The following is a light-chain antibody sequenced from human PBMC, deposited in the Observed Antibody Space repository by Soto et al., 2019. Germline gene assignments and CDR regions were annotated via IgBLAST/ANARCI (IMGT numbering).Light chain of an antibody. CDR2: AAS. V-gene: IGKV1-8*01. CDR3: QRYYSYPQT. CDR1: QGISSY. J-gene: IGKJ1*01. Sequence: AIRMTQSPSSLSASTGARVTITCRASQGISSYLAWYQQKPGKAPKLLIYAASTLQSGVPSRFSGSGSGTDFTLTVSCLQSEDFATYFCQRYYSYPQTFGQRTKVEIK.